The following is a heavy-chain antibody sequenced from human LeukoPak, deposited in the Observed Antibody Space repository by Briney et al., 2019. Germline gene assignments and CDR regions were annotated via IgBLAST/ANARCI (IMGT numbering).Heavy chain of an antibody. Sequence: SQNLSLTCTVSGGSISSGGYYWSCLRQHPGKGLEMIGYIYYTESTHYNPSLKSRVTISVDTSKNQFSLKLSSVTAADTAVYYCARAPVLRYFDWSTSAWYFDLWGRGTLVTVSS. V-gene: IGHV4-31*03. CDR2: IYYTEST. CDR3: ARAPVLRYFDWSTSAWYFDL. D-gene: IGHD3-9*01. CDR1: GGSISSGGYY. J-gene: IGHJ2*01.